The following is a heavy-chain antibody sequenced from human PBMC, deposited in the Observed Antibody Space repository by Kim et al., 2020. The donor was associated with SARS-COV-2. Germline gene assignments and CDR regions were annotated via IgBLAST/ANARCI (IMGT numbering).Heavy chain of an antibody. J-gene: IGHJ5*02. D-gene: IGHD3-16*01. CDR3: ARGRRYDYVGRSTGSWFDP. Sequence: SRVTISVDTSKNQFSLKLSSVTAADTAVYYCARGRRYDYVGRSTGSWFDPWGQGTLVTVSS. V-gene: IGHV4-34*01.